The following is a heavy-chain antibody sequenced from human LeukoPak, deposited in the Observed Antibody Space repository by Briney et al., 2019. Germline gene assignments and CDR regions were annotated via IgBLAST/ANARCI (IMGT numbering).Heavy chain of an antibody. Sequence: PSETLSLTCSVSGGSLSSYYWSWIRQPPGKGLEWVGYIYDSGSDNFNPSLKSRLTISVDTSKNQFSLKLSSVTAAETAVYYCARGAFSGYGGFGFDYWGEGSLVTASS. CDR1: GGSLSSYY. D-gene: IGHD4-23*01. V-gene: IGHV4-59*01. J-gene: IGHJ4*02. CDR3: ARGAFSGYGGFGFDY. CDR2: IYDSGSD.